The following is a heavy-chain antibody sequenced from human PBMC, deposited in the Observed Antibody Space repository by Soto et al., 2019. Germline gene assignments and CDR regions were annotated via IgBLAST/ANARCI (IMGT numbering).Heavy chain of an antibody. D-gene: IGHD5-18*01. CDR1: GFTFSSYS. V-gene: IGHV3-21*01. CDR3: GRGYKQPPPPMDV. Sequence: EVQLVESGGGLVKPGGSLRLSCAASGFTFSSYSMNWVRQAPGKGLEWVSSISSSSSYIYYADSVKGRFTISRDNAKKALYLQMKSLGAEDTAVYYCGRGYKQPPPPMDVWGKGTTVTVSS. J-gene: IGHJ6*03. CDR2: ISSSSSYI.